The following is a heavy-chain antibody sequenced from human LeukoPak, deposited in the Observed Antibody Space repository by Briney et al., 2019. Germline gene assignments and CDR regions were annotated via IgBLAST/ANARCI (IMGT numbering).Heavy chain of an antibody. Sequence: PSETLSLTCTVSGGSISSGSYYWSWIRQPAGKGLEWIGRFHTSGSTYYNPSLRSRVTISVDTSQNQFSLKLGSVTAADTAVYYCARDLDGDYDSYSFDYWGQGIMV. CDR2: FHTSGST. D-gene: IGHD2-21*02. CDR3: ARDLDGDYDSYSFDY. V-gene: IGHV4-61*02. CDR1: GGSISSGSYY. J-gene: IGHJ4*02.